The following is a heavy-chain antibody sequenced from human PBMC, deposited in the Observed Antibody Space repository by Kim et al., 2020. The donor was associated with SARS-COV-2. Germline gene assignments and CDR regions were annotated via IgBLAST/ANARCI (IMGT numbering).Heavy chain of an antibody. CDR3: AKDLGSSTPSYYYYYYGMDV. D-gene: IGHD1-26*01. J-gene: IGHJ6*02. CDR2: ISYDGSNK. Sequence: GGSLRLSCAASGFTFSSYGMHWVRQAPGKGLEWVAVISYDGSNKYYADSVKGRFTISRDNSKNTLYLQMNSLRAEDTAVYYCAKDLGSSTPSYYYYYYGMDVWGQGSTVTISS. V-gene: IGHV3-30*18. CDR1: GFTFSSYG.